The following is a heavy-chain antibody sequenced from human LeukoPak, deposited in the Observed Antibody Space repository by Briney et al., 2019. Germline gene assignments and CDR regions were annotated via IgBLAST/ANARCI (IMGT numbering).Heavy chain of an antibody. Sequence: SGESLKISCKGSGYTFATYWIGWVRRMPGKGLEWMAIIYPSDSDTRYSPSFQGQVTISADKSISTAYLQWNSLKASDTAMYFCARSMAVATGIFDYWGQGTPVTVSS. J-gene: IGHJ4*02. V-gene: IGHV5-51*01. D-gene: IGHD6-19*01. CDR3: ARSMAVATGIFDY. CDR2: IYPSDSDT. CDR1: GYTFATYW.